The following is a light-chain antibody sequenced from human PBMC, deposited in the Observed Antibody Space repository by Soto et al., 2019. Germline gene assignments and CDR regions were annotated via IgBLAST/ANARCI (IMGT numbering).Light chain of an antibody. Sequence: EIVLTQSPGTLSLSPGERATLSCRASQDVDSNFLAWYQQRPGQAPRLLIYGSSRRATGIPYRFSGSGSGTDFTLTISRVGPEDIAVYFCHQYYSSITFGGGTKVEVK. CDR2: GSS. CDR3: HQYYSSIT. CDR1: QDVDSNF. V-gene: IGKV3-20*01. J-gene: IGKJ4*01.